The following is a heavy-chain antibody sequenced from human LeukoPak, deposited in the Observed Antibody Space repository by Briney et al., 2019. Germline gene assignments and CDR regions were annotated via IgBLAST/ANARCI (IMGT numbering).Heavy chain of an antibody. V-gene: IGHV3-21*01. CDR3: AADSSGYFDAFDI. D-gene: IGHD3-22*01. CDR1: GFTFSSYA. J-gene: IGHJ3*02. CDR2: ISSRSGFI. Sequence: GRSLRLSCAASGFTFSSYAMHWVRQAPGKGLEWVSSISSRSGFIYYADSLKGRFTISRDNAKNSLYLQMNSLRAEDTAVYYCAADSSGYFDAFDIWGQGTMVTVSS.